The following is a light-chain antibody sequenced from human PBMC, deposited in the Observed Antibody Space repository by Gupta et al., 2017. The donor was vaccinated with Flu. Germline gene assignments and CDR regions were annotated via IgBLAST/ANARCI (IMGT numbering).Light chain of an antibody. J-gene: IGKJ1*01. V-gene: IGKV2-30*01. CDR1: EWRVYIDGNTY. Sequence: DGVMTQSPLSLTVTLGQSASISCTSSEWRVYIDGNTYLHWFQQRPGHSPWRLLHKGSNRDSGVPHRFSGSGSCAAFTLKIIRGVAHDVVVYYCCHELEWPWTLGQGTKVEI. CDR3: CHELEWPWT. CDR2: KGS.